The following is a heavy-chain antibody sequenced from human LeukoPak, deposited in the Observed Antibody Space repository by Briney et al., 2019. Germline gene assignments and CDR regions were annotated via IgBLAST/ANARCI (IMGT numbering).Heavy chain of an antibody. J-gene: IGHJ4*02. Sequence: SETLSLTCTVSGGSVSSSDSYWVWVRQPPGKGLEWIGSIYYGGTTYYNPSLKSRVTISADMSKNQFPLEVTSVTAADTAVYYCARRGLVVVPLWGQGTLVTVSS. CDR3: ARRGLVVVPL. V-gene: IGHV4-39*01. D-gene: IGHD2-21*01. CDR1: GGSVSSSDSY. CDR2: IYYGGTT.